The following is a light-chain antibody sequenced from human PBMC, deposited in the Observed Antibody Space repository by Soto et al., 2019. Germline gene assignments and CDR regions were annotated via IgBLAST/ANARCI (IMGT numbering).Light chain of an antibody. Sequence: QSVLTQPPSVSAAPGQKVTISCSGSSSNIGNNFVSWYQQFPGTAPKLLIFNSDKRPSGIPDRFSGSKSATSATLGITGLQTGDEADYFCATWDTTLSAVVFGGGTKLTVL. V-gene: IGLV1-51*01. J-gene: IGLJ2*01. CDR1: SSNIGNNF. CDR2: NSD. CDR3: ATWDTTLSAVV.